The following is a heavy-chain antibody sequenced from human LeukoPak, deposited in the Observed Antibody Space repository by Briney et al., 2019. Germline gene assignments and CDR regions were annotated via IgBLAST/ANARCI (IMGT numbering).Heavy chain of an antibody. Sequence: GASVKVSCKASGYTFTGYYMHWVRQAPGQGLEWMGWINPNGGGTNYAQKFQGRVTMTRDTSISTAYMELSRLRSDDTAVYYCARDKYYYDSSGSIRFDYWGQGTLVTVSS. V-gene: IGHV1-2*02. CDR2: INPNGGGT. CDR3: ARDKYYYDSSGSIRFDY. CDR1: GYTFTGYY. D-gene: IGHD3-22*01. J-gene: IGHJ4*02.